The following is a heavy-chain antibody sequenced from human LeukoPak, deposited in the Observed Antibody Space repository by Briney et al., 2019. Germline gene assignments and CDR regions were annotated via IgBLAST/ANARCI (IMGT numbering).Heavy chain of an antibody. D-gene: IGHD3-16*01. CDR3: AKGYYDYVWGSYYFDY. J-gene: IGHJ4*02. CDR1: GFTFSSYA. Sequence: PGGSLRLSCAASGFTFSSYAMSWVRQAPGKGLEWVSAISGSAGSTYYADSVKGRFTISRDNSRDTLYLQMNSLRAEDTAVSYCAKGYYDYVWGSYYFDYWGQGTLVTVSS. V-gene: IGHV3-23*01. CDR2: ISGSAGST.